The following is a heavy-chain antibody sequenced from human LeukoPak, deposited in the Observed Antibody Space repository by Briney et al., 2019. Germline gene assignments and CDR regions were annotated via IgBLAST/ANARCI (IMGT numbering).Heavy chain of an antibody. V-gene: IGHV1-58*02. Sequence: ASVKVSCKASGFTFTSSAMQWVRQARGQRLEWIGWIVVGSGNTNYAQKFQERVTITRDMSTSTAYMELSSLRSEDTAVYYCAGQIRSVLRYFDWSLPFDYWGQGTLVTVSS. CDR2: IVVGSGNT. CDR1: GFTFTSSA. D-gene: IGHD3-9*01. CDR3: AGQIRSVLRYFDWSLPFDY. J-gene: IGHJ4*02.